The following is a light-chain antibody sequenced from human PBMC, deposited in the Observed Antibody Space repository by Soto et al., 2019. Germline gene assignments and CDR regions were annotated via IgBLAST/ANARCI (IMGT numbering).Light chain of an antibody. CDR1: QSVSTY. CDR3: QQRSNWPLT. V-gene: IGKV3-11*01. CDR2: DAS. J-gene: IGKJ4*01. Sequence: EILWTQSPATLSLSPGERATLSCRASQSVSTYLAWYQQKPGQAPRLLIYDASNRATAIPARFSGSGSGTDFTLTISTLEPEDFAVYYCQQRSNWPLTFGGGTKVDIK.